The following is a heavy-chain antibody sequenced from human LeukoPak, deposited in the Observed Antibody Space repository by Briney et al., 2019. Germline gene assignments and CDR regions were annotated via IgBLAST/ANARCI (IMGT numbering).Heavy chain of an antibody. J-gene: IGHJ4*02. V-gene: IGHV3-33*01. CDR2: IWYDGSNK. CDR3: ARGDCSSTSCYLFDY. Sequence: GGSLRLSCAASGFTFSTYGMPWVRQAPGKGLEWVAVIWYDGSNKYYGDSVKGRFTISRDNSKNTLYLQMNSLRVEDTAVYFCARGDCSSTSCYLFDYWGQGTLVTVSS. CDR1: GFTFSTYG. D-gene: IGHD2-2*01.